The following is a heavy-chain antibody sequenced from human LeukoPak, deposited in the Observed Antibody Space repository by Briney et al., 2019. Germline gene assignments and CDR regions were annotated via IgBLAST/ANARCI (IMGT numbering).Heavy chain of an antibody. D-gene: IGHD4-11*01. Sequence: GGSLRLSCAVSGFTFDDYAMHWVRQAPGKGLEWVSLISWDGGSTYYADSVKGRFTISRDNAKNSLYLQMNSLRAEDTAVYYCARGTLSDGPYSNRTFDPWGQGTLVTVSS. CDR2: ISWDGGST. J-gene: IGHJ5*02. V-gene: IGHV3-43D*03. CDR1: GFTFDDYA. CDR3: ARGTLSDGPYSNRTFDP.